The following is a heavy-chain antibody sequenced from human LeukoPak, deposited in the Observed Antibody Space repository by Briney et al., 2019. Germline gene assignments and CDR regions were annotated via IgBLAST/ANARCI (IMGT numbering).Heavy chain of an antibody. V-gene: IGHV4-39*06. D-gene: IGHD3-10*01. J-gene: IGHJ3*02. CDR3: ARDDQEVLLWFGDSKAFDI. CDR1: GCTSSSSSYY. Sequence: SVTLSFTCSVSGCTSSSSSYYWDWLRQPPEKRRGRIASIYTRGSTYYNPSLDSLTTISVDTSNNQFPLKLSSVTAAEKAVDYCARDDQEVLLWFGDSKAFDIWGQGAMVTVSS. CDR2: IYTRGST.